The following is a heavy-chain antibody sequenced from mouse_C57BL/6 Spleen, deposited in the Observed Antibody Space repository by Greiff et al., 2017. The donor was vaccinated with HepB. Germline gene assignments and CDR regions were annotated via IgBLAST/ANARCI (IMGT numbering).Heavy chain of an antibody. CDR3: ARSKGTARGHAMDY. CDR1: GYTFTSYW. CDR2: IDPSDSYT. J-gene: IGHJ4*01. Sequence: VQLQQPGAELVKPGASVKLSCKASGYTFTSYWMQWVKQRPGQGLEWIGEIDPSDSYTNYNQKFKGKATLTVDTSSSTAYMQLSSLTSEDSAVYYCARSKGTARGHAMDYWGQGTSVTVSS. D-gene: IGHD2-14*01. V-gene: IGHV1-50*01.